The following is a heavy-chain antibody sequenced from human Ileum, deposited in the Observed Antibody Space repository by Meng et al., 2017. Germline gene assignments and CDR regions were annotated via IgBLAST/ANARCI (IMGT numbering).Heavy chain of an antibody. V-gene: IGHV4-4*02. CDR2: MNLGGSP. J-gene: IGHJ4*02. CDR1: GRSISRGEG. Sequence: QVQLQESGPGLVEPSGTLSLTCAVSGRSISRGEGWSWVRQPPGKGLEWIAEMNLGGSPNYNPSLKSRVTMSVDKSNDHLSLQLTSVTAADTAVYYCAHIFNSWGQGTLVTVSS. CDR3: AHIFNS.